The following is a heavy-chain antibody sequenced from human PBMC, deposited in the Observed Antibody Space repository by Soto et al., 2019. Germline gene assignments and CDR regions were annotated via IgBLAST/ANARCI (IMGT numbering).Heavy chain of an antibody. V-gene: IGHV1-2*04. Sequence: ASVKVSCKASGYTFTGYYMHWVRQAPGQGLEWMGWINPNSGGTNYAQKFQGWVTMTRDTSISTAYMELSRLRSDDTAVYYCARSGWYDYYYYYGMDVWGQGTTVTVSS. J-gene: IGHJ6*02. CDR2: INPNSGGT. CDR3: ARSGWYDYYYYYGMDV. D-gene: IGHD6-19*01. CDR1: GYTFTGYY.